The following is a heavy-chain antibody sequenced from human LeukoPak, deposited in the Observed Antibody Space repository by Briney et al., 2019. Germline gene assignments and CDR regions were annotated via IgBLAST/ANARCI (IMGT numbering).Heavy chain of an antibody. CDR3: ARASMDSSGYPYGMDV. D-gene: IGHD3-22*01. CDR1: GGSISSSSYY. V-gene: IGHV4-39*07. J-gene: IGHJ6*02. CDR2: IYYSGST. Sequence: SETLSLTCTVSGGSISSSSYYWGWIRQPPGKGLEWIGSIYYSGSTYYNPSLKSRVTISVDTSKNQFSLKLSSVTAADTAVYYCARASMDSSGYPYGMDVWGQGTTVTVSS.